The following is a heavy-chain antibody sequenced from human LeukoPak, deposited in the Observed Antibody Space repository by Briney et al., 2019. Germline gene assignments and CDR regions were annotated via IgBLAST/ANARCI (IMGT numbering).Heavy chain of an antibody. CDR3: ATDLRSGRAGSGPMDV. Sequence: PGVSLRLSCATSAFPFSDHWMEHVRQAPGKGLEWVSSINSSSIYIFYAASVKRRFTSSRDNAKHSLYLQMISLRAEDPAVYHCATDLRSGRAGSGPMDVWGQGTKVTVSS. CDR1: AFPFSDHW. V-gene: IGHV3-21*01. D-gene: IGHD3-10*02. CDR2: INSSSIYI. J-gene: IGHJ6*02.